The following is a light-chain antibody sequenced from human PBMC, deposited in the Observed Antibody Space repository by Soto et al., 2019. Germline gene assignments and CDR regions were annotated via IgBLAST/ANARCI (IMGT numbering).Light chain of an antibody. V-gene: IGKV1-39*01. CDR3: QPSYSTPYT. CDR2: AAS. CDR1: QSISSY. Sequence: DIQMTQSPSSLSASVGDRVTITCRASQSISSYLNWYQQKPGKAPKLLIYAASSLQSGVPSRFSGSGSGPDFTLTISSLQPEDFATYYCQPSYSTPYTFGQGTKLAIK. J-gene: IGKJ2*01.